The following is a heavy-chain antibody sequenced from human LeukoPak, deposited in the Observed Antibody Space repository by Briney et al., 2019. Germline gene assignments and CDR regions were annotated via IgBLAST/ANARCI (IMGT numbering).Heavy chain of an antibody. CDR3: ARRRYYDGSGYLE. Sequence: SETLSLTCSVSGDSVSRSDSYWDWIRQPPGKGLERIGTIYYSGRTYYSPSLKSRVAMSVDPSNNQFSLNLGSVTAADTAVCYCARRRYYDGSGYLEWGQGTLLSVSS. CDR1: GDSVSRSDSY. D-gene: IGHD3-22*01. CDR2: IYYSGRT. V-gene: IGHV4-39*01. J-gene: IGHJ1*01.